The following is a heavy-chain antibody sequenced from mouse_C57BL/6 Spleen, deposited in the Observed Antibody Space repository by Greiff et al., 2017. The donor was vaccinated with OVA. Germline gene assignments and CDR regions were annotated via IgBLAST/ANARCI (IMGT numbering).Heavy chain of an antibody. Sequence: VQLQQSGAELVRPGASVKLSCKASGYTFTDYYINWVKQRPGQGLEWIARIYPGSGNTYYNEKFKGKATLTAEKSSSTAYMQLSSLTSEDSAVYFCAMDSSGYGFGDYWGQGTTRTVSS. D-gene: IGHD3-2*02. J-gene: IGHJ2*01. V-gene: IGHV1-76*01. CDR2: IYPGSGNT. CDR1: GYTFTDYY. CDR3: AMDSSGYGFGDY.